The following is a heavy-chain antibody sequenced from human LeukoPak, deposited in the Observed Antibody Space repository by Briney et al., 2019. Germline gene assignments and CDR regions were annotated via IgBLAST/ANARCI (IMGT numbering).Heavy chain of an antibody. V-gene: IGHV1-2*02. CDR3: ARDTAKNWFDP. D-gene: IGHD5-18*01. J-gene: IGHJ5*02. CDR2: INPNNGAT. Sequence: ASVKVSCKASGYXFIAYYFHWVRQAPGQGREWMGWINPNNGATGYAQNFQGRVTMTRDTSISTAYMELSRLRSDDTAVYYCARDTAKNWFDPWGQGTLVTVSS. CDR1: GYXFIAYY.